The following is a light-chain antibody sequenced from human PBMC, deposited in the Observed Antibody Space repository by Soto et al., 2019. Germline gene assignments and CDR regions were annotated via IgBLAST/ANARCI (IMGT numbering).Light chain of an antibody. Sequence: QSVLTQSPSASASLGSSVKLTCTLSSGHSIYIIAWHQQQPGKAPRYLMKLEGSGSYNKGSGVPDRFSGSSSGADRYLTISNLQFEDEADYYCETWDRNTWVFGGGTKLTVL. V-gene: IGLV4-60*02. J-gene: IGLJ3*02. CDR3: ETWDRNTWV. CDR2: LEGSGSY. CDR1: SGHSIYI.